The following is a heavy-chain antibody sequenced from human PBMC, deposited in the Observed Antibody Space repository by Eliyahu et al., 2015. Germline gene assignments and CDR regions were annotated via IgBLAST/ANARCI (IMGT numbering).Heavy chain of an antibody. V-gene: IGHV3-33*01. CDR3: ARDQGRDMTTDY. J-gene: IGHJ4*02. D-gene: IGHD4-17*01. Sequence: QVQLVESGGGVVQPGRSLRLSCAASGFTFSSYGMHWVRQAPGKGLEWVAVIWYDGSNKYYADSVKGRFTISRDNSKNTLYLQMNSLRAEDTAVYYCARDQGRDMTTDYWGQGTLVTVSS. CDR2: IWYDGSNK. CDR1: GFTFSSYG.